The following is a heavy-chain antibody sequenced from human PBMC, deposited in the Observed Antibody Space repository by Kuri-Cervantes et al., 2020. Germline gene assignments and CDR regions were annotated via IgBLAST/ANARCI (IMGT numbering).Heavy chain of an antibody. CDR2: IKPDGSVT. V-gene: IGHV3-7*01. D-gene: IGHD1-14*01. Sequence: GESLKISCAASGFTFSDYWMSWARQAPGKGLEWVANIKPDGSVTFYVDSVKGRFTISRDNAKNSLSLQMNSLRVEDTAVYYCTRDLNSRGKGAYWGQGTLVTVSS. CDR3: TRDLNSRGKGAY. J-gene: IGHJ4*02. CDR1: GFTFSDYW.